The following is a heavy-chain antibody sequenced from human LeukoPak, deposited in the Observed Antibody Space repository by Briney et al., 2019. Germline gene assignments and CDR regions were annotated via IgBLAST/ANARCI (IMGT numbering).Heavy chain of an antibody. CDR2: ISSSSSTI. Sequence: PGGSLRLSCAASGFTFSSYTMNWVRQAPGKGLEWVAYISSSSSTIHYADSVKGRFTISRDNAKNSLYLQMNSLRAEDTAVYYCAREALYSGHWSFDYWGQGTLATVSS. CDR3: AREALYSGHWSFDY. J-gene: IGHJ4*02. D-gene: IGHD5-12*01. V-gene: IGHV3-48*04. CDR1: GFTFSSYT.